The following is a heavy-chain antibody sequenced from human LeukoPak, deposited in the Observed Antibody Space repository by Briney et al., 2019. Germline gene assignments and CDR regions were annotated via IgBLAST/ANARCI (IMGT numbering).Heavy chain of an antibody. CDR1: GFTFSSYS. Sequence: GALRLSCAASGFTFSSYSMNWVRQAPGKGLEWVSSISSSSSYIYYADSVKGRFTISRDNAKNSLYLQMNSLRAEDTAVYYCARLYSGYVYFDYWGQGTLVTVSS. V-gene: IGHV3-21*01. CDR3: ARLYSGYVYFDY. CDR2: ISSSSSYI. J-gene: IGHJ4*02. D-gene: IGHD5-12*01.